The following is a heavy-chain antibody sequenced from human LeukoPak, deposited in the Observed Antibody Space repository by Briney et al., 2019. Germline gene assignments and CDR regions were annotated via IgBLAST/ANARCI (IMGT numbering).Heavy chain of an antibody. D-gene: IGHD3-22*01. CDR2: IWYDGSNK. Sequence: GGSLRLSCAASGFTFSSYGMHWVRQAPGKGLEWVAVIWYDGSNKYYADSVKGRLTISRDNSKNTLYLQMNSLRAEDTAVYYCAKALEYYYDRSGLDYWGQGTLVTVSS. V-gene: IGHV3-33*06. J-gene: IGHJ4*02. CDR1: GFTFSSYG. CDR3: AKALEYYYDRSGLDY.